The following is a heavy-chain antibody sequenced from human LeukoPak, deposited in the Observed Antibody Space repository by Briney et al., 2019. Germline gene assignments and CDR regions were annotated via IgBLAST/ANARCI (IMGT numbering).Heavy chain of an antibody. V-gene: IGHV3-30*04. CDR2: ISYDGSNI. D-gene: IGHD5-24*01. J-gene: IGHJ4*02. CDR1: GFTFISYA. Sequence: GGSLRLSCAASGFTFISYAMHWVRQAPGKGLEWVALISYDGSNIYFADSVKGRFTISRDNSKNTLYLQMNSLRTEDTAVYHCATSGDGYNPFRYWGQGTLVTVSS. CDR3: ATSGDGYNPFRY.